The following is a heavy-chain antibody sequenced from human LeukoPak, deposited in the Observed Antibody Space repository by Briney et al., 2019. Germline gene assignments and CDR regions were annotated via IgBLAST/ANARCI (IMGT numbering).Heavy chain of an antibody. V-gene: IGHV3-20*04. J-gene: IGHJ4*02. Sequence: GGSLRLSCAASGFTFDDYGMSWVRQAPGKGLEWVSGINWNGGSAGYADSVKGRFTISRDNAKNSLYLQMNSLRAEDTALYYGARPLGSGWYYFDYWGQGTLVTVSS. CDR2: INWNGGSA. CDR1: GFTFDDYG. D-gene: IGHD6-19*01. CDR3: ARPLGSGWYYFDY.